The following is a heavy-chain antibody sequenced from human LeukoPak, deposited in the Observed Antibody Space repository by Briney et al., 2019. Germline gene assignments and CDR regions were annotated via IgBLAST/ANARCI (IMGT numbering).Heavy chain of an antibody. CDR3: ARAPTSYYYFDY. V-gene: IGHV3-33*01. D-gene: IGHD1-26*01. Sequence: GRSLRLSCAASGFTFSSYGMHWVRQAPGKGLEWVAVIWYDGSNEYYADSMKGRFTISRDNSKNTLYLQMNSLRAEDTAVYYCARAPTSYYYFDYWGQGTLVTVSS. J-gene: IGHJ4*02. CDR2: IWYDGSNE. CDR1: GFTFSSYG.